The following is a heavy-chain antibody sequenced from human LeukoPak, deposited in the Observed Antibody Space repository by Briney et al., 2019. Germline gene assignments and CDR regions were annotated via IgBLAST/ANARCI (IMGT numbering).Heavy chain of an antibody. J-gene: IGHJ4*02. Sequence: PGGSLRLSCAASGFTFSSYGMHWVRQAPGKGLEWVAFIRYDGSNKYYADSVKGRSTISRDNSKNTLYLQMNSLRAEDTAVYYCAKDRVVVVPAATGLDYWGQGTLVTVSS. D-gene: IGHD2-2*01. CDR2: IRYDGSNK. CDR3: AKDRVVVVPAATGLDY. CDR1: GFTFSSYG. V-gene: IGHV3-30*02.